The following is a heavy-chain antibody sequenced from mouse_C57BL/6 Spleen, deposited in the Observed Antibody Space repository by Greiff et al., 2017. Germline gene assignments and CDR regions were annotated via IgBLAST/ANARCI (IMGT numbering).Heavy chain of an antibody. CDR3: ARFIYYGNYYAMDY. V-gene: IGHV3-6*01. Sequence: DVKLQESGPGLVKPSQSLSLTCSVTGYSITSGYYWNWIRQFPGNKLEWMGYISYDGSNNYNPSLKNRISITRDTSKNQFFLKLNSVTTEDTATYYCARFIYYGNYYAMDYWGQGTSVTVSS. CDR2: ISYDGSN. CDR1: GYSITSGYY. J-gene: IGHJ4*01. D-gene: IGHD2-1*01.